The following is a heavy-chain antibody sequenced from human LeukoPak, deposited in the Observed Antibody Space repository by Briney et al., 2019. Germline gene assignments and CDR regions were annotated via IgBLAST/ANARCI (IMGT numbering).Heavy chain of an antibody. CDR3: ARGRGWWPRLRHLGFDY. J-gene: IGHJ4*02. CDR2: INHSGST. V-gene: IGHV4-34*01. Sequence: SETLSLTCAVYGGSFSGYYWSWIRQPPGKGLEWIGEINHSGSTNYNPSLKSRVTISVDTSKNQFSLKLSSVTTADTAVYYCARGRGWWPRLRHLGFDYWGQGTLVTVSS. CDR1: GGSFSGYY. D-gene: IGHD5-12*01.